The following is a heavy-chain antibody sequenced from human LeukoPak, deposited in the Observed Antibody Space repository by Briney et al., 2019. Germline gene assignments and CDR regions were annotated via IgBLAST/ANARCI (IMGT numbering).Heavy chain of an antibody. J-gene: IGHJ4*02. CDR1: GFNFKSYD. CDR3: RIADPYFFDY. D-gene: IGHD2-21*01. V-gene: IGHV3-48*01. CDR2: ISGSRDTK. Sequence: GGSLRLSYAASGFNFKSYDMNWVRQVPGKGLEWVSYISGSRDTKFYADSVMGRFTISRDDARNSLHLQMTSLRAEDTAVYYCRIADPYFFDYWGQGALVAVSS.